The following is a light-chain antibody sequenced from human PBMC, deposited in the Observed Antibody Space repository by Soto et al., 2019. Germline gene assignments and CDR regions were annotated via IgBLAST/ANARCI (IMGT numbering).Light chain of an antibody. V-gene: IGKV3-15*01. Sequence: EIVMTQSPATLSVSPGERATLSCRASQTISSNLAWYQQKPGQAPRLLIYGASTRATGISARFSGSGSGTEFTLTISSLQSEDFAVYYCQQYDNWPPAGFTFGPGTKVDIK. J-gene: IGKJ3*01. CDR1: QTISSN. CDR3: QQYDNWPPAGFT. CDR2: GAS.